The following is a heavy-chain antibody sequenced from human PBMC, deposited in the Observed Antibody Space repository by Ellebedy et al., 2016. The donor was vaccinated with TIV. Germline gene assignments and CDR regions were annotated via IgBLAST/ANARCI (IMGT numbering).Heavy chain of an antibody. CDR3: ARVYSLAFDI. D-gene: IGHD1-26*01. CDR1: GFTFSSYS. J-gene: IGHJ3*02. V-gene: IGHV3-48*02. Sequence: GGSLRLXXAASGFTFSSYSMNWVRQAPGKGLEWVSYISSSSSTIYYADSVKGRFTISRDNAENSLYLQMNSLRDEDTAVYYCARVYSLAFDIWGQGTMVTVSS. CDR2: ISSSSSTI.